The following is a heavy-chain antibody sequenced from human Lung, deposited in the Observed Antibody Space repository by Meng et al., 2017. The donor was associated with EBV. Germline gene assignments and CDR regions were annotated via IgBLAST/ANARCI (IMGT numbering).Heavy chain of an antibody. CDR2: ITHSGNT. D-gene: IGHD5-18*01. CDR1: GGSFSDYS. CDR3: ARGSAYNYDIDF. V-gene: IGHV4-34*01. Sequence: VQLQPCGAGLWRPSETQSLPCAVYGGSFSDYSWNWIRQSPGKGLEWIGEITHSGNTYYDPSLKSRVTISVDTSKNQFSLRLRSVTAADTAVYYCARGSAYNYDIDFWGQGNLVTVSS. J-gene: IGHJ4*02.